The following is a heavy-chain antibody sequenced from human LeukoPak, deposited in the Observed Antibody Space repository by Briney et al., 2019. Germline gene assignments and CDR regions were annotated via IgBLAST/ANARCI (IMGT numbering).Heavy chain of an antibody. J-gene: IGHJ4*02. D-gene: IGHD5-18*01. CDR2: ISYDGSNK. V-gene: IGHV3-30*04. Sequence: GGSLRLSRAASGFTFSSYAMHWVRQAPGKGLEWVAVISYDGSNKYYADSVKGRFTISRDNSKNTLYLQMNSLKAEGTAVYYCARDPFLLYSYGPLRYWGQGTLVTVSS. CDR3: ARDPFLLYSYGPLRY. CDR1: GFTFSSYA.